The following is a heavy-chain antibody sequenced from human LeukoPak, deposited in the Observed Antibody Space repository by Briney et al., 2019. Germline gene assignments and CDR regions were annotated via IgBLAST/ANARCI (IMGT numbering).Heavy chain of an antibody. D-gene: IGHD4-17*01. CDR2: INSDGSST. Sequence: GGSLSLSCAASGFTFSTYWMHWVRQAPGKGLVWVSRINSDGSSTRYADSVKGRFTISRDNAKNTLYLQMNSLRAEDTAVYYCARDLRTTGAFDIWGQGTMVTVSS. CDR3: ARDLRTTGAFDI. J-gene: IGHJ3*02. V-gene: IGHV3-74*01. CDR1: GFTFSTYW.